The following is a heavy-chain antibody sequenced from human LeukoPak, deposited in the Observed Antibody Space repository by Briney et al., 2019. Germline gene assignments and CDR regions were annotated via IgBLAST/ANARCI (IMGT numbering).Heavy chain of an antibody. J-gene: IGHJ4*02. D-gene: IGHD6-13*01. V-gene: IGHV3-9*01. CDR3: VKDSIAYSSILYYFDF. CDR2: ISWNSGTI. CDR1: GFTFNSYA. Sequence: PGGSLRPSCAASGFTFNSYAMHWVRQAPGKGLEWVSGISWNSGTIGYADSVKGRITISRDNARNSLYLHMNSLRVEDTALYYCVKDSIAYSSILYYFDFWGQGTLVTVSS.